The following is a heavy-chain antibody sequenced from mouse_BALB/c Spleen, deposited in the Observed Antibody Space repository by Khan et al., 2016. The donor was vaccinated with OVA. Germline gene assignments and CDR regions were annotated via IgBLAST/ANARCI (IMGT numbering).Heavy chain of an antibody. J-gene: IGHJ3*01. Sequence: QIQLVQSGPELKKPGETVKISCKASGYTFTNYGMNWVKQAPGKGLKWMGWINTCTGEPTYADDFKGRFAFSLETSATTAYLQINNLKNEDMATYFCARGLNYYGSWFAYWGQGTLVTVSA. D-gene: IGHD1-1*01. CDR3: ARGLNYYGSWFAY. CDR2: INTCTGEP. CDR1: GYTFTNYG. V-gene: IGHV9-1*02.